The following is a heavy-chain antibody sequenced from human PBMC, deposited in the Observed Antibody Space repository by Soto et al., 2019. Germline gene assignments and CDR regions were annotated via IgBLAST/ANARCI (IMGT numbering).Heavy chain of an antibody. CDR3: VKDRAYCGCDCSPGPQPFDY. J-gene: IGHJ4*02. D-gene: IGHD2-21*02. Sequence: GGSLRLSCSASGFTFSSYAMHWVRQAPGKGLEHVSAISSNGGSTYYADSVKGRFTISRDNSKNTLYLQMSSLRAEDTAVYYCVKDRAYCGCDCSPGPQPFDYWGQGTLVTVSS. CDR1: GFTFSSYA. V-gene: IGHV3-64D*06. CDR2: ISSNGGST.